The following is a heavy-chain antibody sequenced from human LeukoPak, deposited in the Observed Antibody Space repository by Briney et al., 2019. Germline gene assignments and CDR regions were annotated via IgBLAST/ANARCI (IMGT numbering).Heavy chain of an antibody. V-gene: IGHV3-30*18. J-gene: IGHJ4*02. CDR2: ISYDGSNK. CDR3: AKMHITGTTAACYFDY. D-gene: IGHD1-20*01. CDR1: GFTFSSYG. Sequence: GGSLRLSCAASGFTFSSYGMHWVRQAPGEGLEWVAVISYDGSNKYYADSVKGRFTISRDNSKNTLYLQMNSLRAEDTAVYYCAKMHITGTTAACYFDYWGQGTLVTVSS.